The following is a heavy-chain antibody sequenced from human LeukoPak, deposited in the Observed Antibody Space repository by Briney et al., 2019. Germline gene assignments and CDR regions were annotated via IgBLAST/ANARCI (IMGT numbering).Heavy chain of an antibody. J-gene: IGHJ6*02. D-gene: IGHD2-2*01. CDR3: ATGDRSSTSTGGMDV. V-gene: IGHV1-69*01. Sequence: SVKVSCKASGGTFSSYAISWVRQAPGQGLEWMGGIIPIFGTANYAQKFQGRVTITADESTSTAYMELSSLRSEDTAVYFCATGDRSSTSTGGMDVWGQGTTVIVSS. CDR1: GGTFSSYA. CDR2: IIPIFGTA.